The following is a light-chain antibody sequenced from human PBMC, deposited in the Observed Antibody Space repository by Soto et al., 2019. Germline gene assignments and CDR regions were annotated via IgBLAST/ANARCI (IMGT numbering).Light chain of an antibody. CDR1: SSDIGGYNY. V-gene: IGLV2-14*01. J-gene: IGLJ2*01. CDR2: EVS. CDR3: SSYTTSSTVA. Sequence: QSALTQSASVSGSPGQSITISCTGTSSDIGGYNYVSWYQQHPDKAPKLMIFEVSNRPSGVSNRFSGSKSGNTASLTISGLLHEDEADYYCSSYTTSSTVAFGGGTKVTVL.